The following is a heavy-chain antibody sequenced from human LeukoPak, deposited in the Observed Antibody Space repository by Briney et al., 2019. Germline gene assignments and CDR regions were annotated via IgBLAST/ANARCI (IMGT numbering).Heavy chain of an antibody. CDR3: ARAPFWYSSSWYYFDY. CDR1: GFTFSDYY. CDR2: ISSSGSTI. V-gene: IGHV3-11*04. D-gene: IGHD6-13*01. Sequence: PGGSLRLSCAASGFTFSDYYMSWIRQAPGKGLEWVSYISSSGSTIYYADSVKGRFTISRDNAKNSLYLQMNSLRAEDTAVYYCARAPFWYSSSWYYFDYWGQGTLVTVSS. J-gene: IGHJ4*02.